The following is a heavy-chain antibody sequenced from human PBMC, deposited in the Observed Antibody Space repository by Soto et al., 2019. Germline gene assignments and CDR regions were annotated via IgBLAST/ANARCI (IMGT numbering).Heavy chain of an antibody. J-gene: IGHJ4*02. CDR3: ARVGYGDYGRGYYFDF. CDR2: IDYTGGT. V-gene: IGHV4-30-4*01. Sequence: QVRLQESGPRLVKPSQTLSLTCSVSGASIRDGDYYWSWLRQPPGKGPEWIGIIDYTGGTHYNPTGTGAVSMSVDTSANQFSLKVNFVTAADSAVYYCARVGYGDYGRGYYFDFWGPGILVTVSS. D-gene: IGHD4-17*01. CDR1: GASIRDGDYY.